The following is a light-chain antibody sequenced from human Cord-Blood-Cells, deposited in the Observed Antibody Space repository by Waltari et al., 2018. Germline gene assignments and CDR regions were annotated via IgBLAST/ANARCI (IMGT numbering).Light chain of an antibody. CDR2: GAS. CDR1: PGVSSN. V-gene: IGKV3-15*01. CDR3: QQYNNWPPYT. Sequence: EIVMTQSPATLSVTPGERATLPCRASPGVSSNLAWYKKKPGQAPRLLIYGASTKATGIPARFSGRGSGTEFTLTISSLQTEDFAGYYCQQYNNWPPYTFGQGTKLEIK. J-gene: IGKJ2*01.